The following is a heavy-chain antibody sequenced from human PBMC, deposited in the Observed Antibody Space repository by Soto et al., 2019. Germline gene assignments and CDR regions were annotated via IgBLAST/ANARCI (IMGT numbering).Heavy chain of an antibody. D-gene: IGHD2-21*01. CDR1: GYTFTNYG. J-gene: IGHJ6*02. CDR3: ARALPTSPYYYYYYGMDV. Sequence: ASVKVSCKASGYTFTNYGISWVRQAPGQGLEWMGWINTYNGNTNHAQKLQGRVTMTTDTSTSTAYMELRSLRSDDTAVYYCARALPTSPYYYYYYGMDVWGQGTTVTVSS. V-gene: IGHV1-18*01. CDR2: INTYNGNT.